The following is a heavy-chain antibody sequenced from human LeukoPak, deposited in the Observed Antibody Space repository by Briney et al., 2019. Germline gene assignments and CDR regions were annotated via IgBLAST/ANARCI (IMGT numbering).Heavy chain of an antibody. CDR1: GYTFTSYG. D-gene: IGHD3-16*02. CDR3: ARDRDMITFGGVIADY. CDR2: ISAYNGNT. Sequence: ASVKVSCKASGYTFTSYGISWVRQAPGQGLEWMGWISAYNGNTNYAQKLQGRVTMTTDTSTSTAYMELRSLRPDDTAVYYCARDRDMITFGGVIADYWGQGTLVTVSS. J-gene: IGHJ4*02. V-gene: IGHV1-18*04.